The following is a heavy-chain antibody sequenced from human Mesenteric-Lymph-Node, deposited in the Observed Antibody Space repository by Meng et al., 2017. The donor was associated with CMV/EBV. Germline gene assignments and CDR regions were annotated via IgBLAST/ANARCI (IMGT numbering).Heavy chain of an antibody. CDR1: GGTFSSYA. J-gene: IGHJ4*02. D-gene: IGHD3-16*01. CDR2: IIPIFGTA. Sequence: SVKVSCKASGGTFSSYAISWVRQAPGQGLEWMGGIIPIFGTANYAQKFQGRVTITTDESTSTAYMELSSLRSEDTAVYYCAAGGGSQGYYFDYWGQGTLVTVSS. V-gene: IGHV1-69*05. CDR3: AAGGGSQGYYFDY.